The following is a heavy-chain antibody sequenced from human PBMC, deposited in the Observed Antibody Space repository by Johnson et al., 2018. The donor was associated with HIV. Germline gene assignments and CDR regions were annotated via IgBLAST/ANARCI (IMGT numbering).Heavy chain of an antibody. CDR2: ISYDGSNK. V-gene: IGHV3-30-3*01. J-gene: IGHJ3*02. Sequence: QVHLVESGGGVVQPGRSLRLSCAASGFTFSSYAMHWVRQAPGKGLEWVAVISYDGSNKYYADSVKGRFTISRDNSKNTVYLQMSSLRTEDTAVYYCAKERQLVRAFDIWGQGTMVTVSS. CDR3: AKERQLVRAFDI. CDR1: GFTFSSYA. D-gene: IGHD6-6*01.